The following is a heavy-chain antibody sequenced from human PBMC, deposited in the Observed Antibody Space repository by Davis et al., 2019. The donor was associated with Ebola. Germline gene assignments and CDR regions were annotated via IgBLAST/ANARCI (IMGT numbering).Heavy chain of an antibody. Sequence: PGGSLRLSCAASGFTFSSYWMSWVRQAPGKGLEWVANIKQDGSEKYYADSVKGRFTISRDNSKNTLYLQMNSLRAEDTAVYYCARDIGRGSSWYQGSYWGQGTLVTVSS. CDR2: IKQDGSEK. CDR1: GFTFSSYW. CDR3: ARDIGRGSSWYQGSY. D-gene: IGHD6-13*01. J-gene: IGHJ4*02. V-gene: IGHV3-7*01.